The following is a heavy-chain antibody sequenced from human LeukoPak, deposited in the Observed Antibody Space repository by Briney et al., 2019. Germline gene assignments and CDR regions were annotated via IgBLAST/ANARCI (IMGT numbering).Heavy chain of an antibody. J-gene: IGHJ4*02. V-gene: IGHV4-59*01. CDR1: GGSISSYY. CDR2: IYYSGST. CDR3: ARGFGPQDRVLRFLEWLTHSHYFDY. Sequence: SETLSLTCTVSGGSISSYYWSWIRQPPGKGLEWIGYIYYSGSTNYNPSLKNRVTISVDTSKNQFSLKLSSVTAADTAVYYCARGFGPQDRVLRFLEWLTHSHYFDYWGQGTLVTVSS. D-gene: IGHD3-3*01.